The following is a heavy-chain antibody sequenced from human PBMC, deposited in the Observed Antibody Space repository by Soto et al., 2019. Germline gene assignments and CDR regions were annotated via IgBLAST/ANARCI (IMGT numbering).Heavy chain of an antibody. Sequence: EVQLVESGGGLVQPGRSLRLSCAASGFTFDDYAMHWVRQAPGKGLEWVSGISWNSGSIGYADSVKGRFTISRDNAKNSLYLQMNSLRAEDTALYYSAKDIRILNTVHRGGGYFELWGRGTLVTVSS. V-gene: IGHV3-9*01. J-gene: IGHJ2*01. CDR3: AKDIRILNTVHRGGGYFEL. CDR1: GFTFDDYA. CDR2: ISWNSGSI. D-gene: IGHD4-17*01.